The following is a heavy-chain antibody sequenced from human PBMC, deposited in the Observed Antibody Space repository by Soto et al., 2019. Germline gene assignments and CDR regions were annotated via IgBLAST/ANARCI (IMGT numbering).Heavy chain of an antibody. Sequence: PGGSLRLSCAASGFTFSSYAMSWVRQAPGKGLEWVANIGPDGSEKNYVDAVKGRFTISRDNAKTSLYLQMNSLRAEDTAVYYCARDWSDSHGSGRAMDVWGQGTTVTVSS. V-gene: IGHV3-7*01. J-gene: IGHJ6*02. CDR1: GFTFSSYA. CDR3: ARDWSDSHGSGRAMDV. D-gene: IGHD3-10*01. CDR2: IGPDGSEK.